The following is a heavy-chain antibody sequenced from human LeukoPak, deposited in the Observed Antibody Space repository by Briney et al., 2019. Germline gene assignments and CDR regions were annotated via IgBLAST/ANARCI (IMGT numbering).Heavy chain of an antibody. Sequence: GGSLRLSCAAYGFTFSSYAMSWVRQAPGKGLEWVSAISGSGGSTYYADSVKGRFTISRDNSKNTLYLQMNSLRAEDTAVYYCASHGGSGSSNWFDPWGQGTLVTVSS. CDR1: GFTFSSYA. D-gene: IGHD3-10*01. CDR3: ASHGGSGSSNWFDP. V-gene: IGHV3-23*01. CDR2: ISGSGGST. J-gene: IGHJ5*02.